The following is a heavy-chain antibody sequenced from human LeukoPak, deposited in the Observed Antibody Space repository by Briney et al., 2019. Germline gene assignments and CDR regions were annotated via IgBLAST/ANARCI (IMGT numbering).Heavy chain of an antibody. V-gene: IGHV4-4*02. CDR3: ARLSSDLSHFDY. J-gene: IGHJ4*02. CDR2: ISHSGSI. CDR1: GGSISSSKW. Sequence: SETLSLTCVVSGGSISSSKWWSWARQAPGKGLEWIGEISHSGSINYNPSFASRVTISVDKSKDQFSLSLTSVTAADTTMYYCARLSSDLSHFDYWGQGTLASVSS. D-gene: IGHD3-16*02.